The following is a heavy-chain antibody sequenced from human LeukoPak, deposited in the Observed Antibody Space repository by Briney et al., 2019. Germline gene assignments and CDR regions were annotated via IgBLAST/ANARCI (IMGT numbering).Heavy chain of an antibody. J-gene: IGHJ3*02. CDR3: ARDLSFCGRTTCAFDI. D-gene: IGHD1-1*01. Sequence: SVKVSCKASGGTFSSYAISWVRQAPGQGLEWMGRIIPIFGTANYAQKFQGRVTITTDESTSTAYMELSSLRSEDTAVYYCARDLSFCGRTTCAFDIWGQGTMVTVSS. V-gene: IGHV1-69*05. CDR2: IIPIFGTA. CDR1: GGTFSSYA.